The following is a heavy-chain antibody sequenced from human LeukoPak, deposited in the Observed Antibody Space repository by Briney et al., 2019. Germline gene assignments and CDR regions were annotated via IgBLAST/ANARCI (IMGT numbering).Heavy chain of an antibody. D-gene: IGHD4-17*01. J-gene: IGHJ4*02. CDR2: ISGSGGST. CDR1: GFTFSSYA. Sequence: GGSLRLSCAASGFTFSSYAMSWVRQAPGKGLEWVSAISGSGGSTYYADSVKGRFTISRDNSKNTLYLRMNSLRAEDTAVYYCAKLLRLTTGIDYWGQGTLVTVSS. CDR3: AKLLRLTTGIDY. V-gene: IGHV3-23*01.